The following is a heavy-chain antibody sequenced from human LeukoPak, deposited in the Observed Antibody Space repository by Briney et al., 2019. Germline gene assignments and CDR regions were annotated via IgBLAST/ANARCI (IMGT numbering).Heavy chain of an antibody. Sequence: SETLSLTCTVSGDSISSSSYYWGWIRQPPGKGLEWIGSIYYSGSTYYNPSLKSRVTISVDTSKNQFSLKLRSVTAADTAVYYCARRLTEYCTKGVCYWFDYWGRGTLVTVS. CDR1: GDSISSSSYY. CDR2: IYYSGST. CDR3: ARRLTEYCTKGVCYWFDY. V-gene: IGHV4-39*01. J-gene: IGHJ4*02. D-gene: IGHD2-8*01.